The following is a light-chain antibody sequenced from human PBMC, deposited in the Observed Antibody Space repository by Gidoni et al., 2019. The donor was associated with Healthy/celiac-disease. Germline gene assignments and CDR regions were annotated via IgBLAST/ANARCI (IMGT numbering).Light chain of an antibody. CDR2: DVS. CDR3: CSYSGSSPLV. J-gene: IGLJ3*02. CDR1: SSDGGGYTY. Sequence: QSELTQPRTESGSPGQAVTISCTGTSSDGGGYTYVSWYQQHPGKAPKLMIYDVSKRPSGVPDLFSGSTSGHPASLSISGLLAEDEADCYCCSYSGSSPLVFGGGTKLPVL. V-gene: IGLV2-11*01.